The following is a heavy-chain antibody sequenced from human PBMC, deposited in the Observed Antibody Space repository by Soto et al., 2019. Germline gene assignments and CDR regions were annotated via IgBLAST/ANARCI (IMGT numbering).Heavy chain of an antibody. D-gene: IGHD5-18*01. J-gene: IGHJ4*02. CDR1: GYTFTSYA. Sequence: ASVKVSCKASGYTFTSYAMHWVRQAPGQRLEWMGWINAGNGNTKYSQKFQGRVTITRDTSASTAFMELSSLTFEDTAVYYCARDGRIWLQQYYFDYWGQGTLVTVSS. V-gene: IGHV1-3*01. CDR3: ARDGRIWLQQYYFDY. CDR2: INAGNGNT.